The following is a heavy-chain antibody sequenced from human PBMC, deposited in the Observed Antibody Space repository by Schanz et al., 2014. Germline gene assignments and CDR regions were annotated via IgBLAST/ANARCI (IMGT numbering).Heavy chain of an antibody. D-gene: IGHD6-19*01. CDR2: ITRQGTT. J-gene: IGHJ4*02. CDR1: GFTFSPYW. Sequence: EVQLVESGGGLVQPGGSLRLSCAASGFTFSPYWMHWVRQAPGKGLVWVSGITRQGTTYYADFVKGRFSISRDLSSNTLYLQMNSLRADDSAIYYCAKDHPSSGWPAFDVWGQGTQVTVSS. CDR3: AKDHPSSGWPAFDV. V-gene: IGHV3-74*01.